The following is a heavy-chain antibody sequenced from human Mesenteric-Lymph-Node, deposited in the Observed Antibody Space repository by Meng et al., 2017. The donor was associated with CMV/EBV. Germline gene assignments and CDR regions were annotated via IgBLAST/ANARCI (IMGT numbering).Heavy chain of an antibody. CDR3: VRGFGGGYE. J-gene: IGHJ4*02. Sequence: GESLKISCAASGFTFSSYSMNWVRQAPGKGLEWVSGISDSGGYTYYADSVKGRFTISRDNSKNTLSLQMNSLRVEDTAVYYCVRGFGGGYEWGRGTLVTVSS. CDR2: ISDSGGYT. V-gene: IGHV3-23*01. D-gene: IGHD5-12*01. CDR1: GFTFSSYS.